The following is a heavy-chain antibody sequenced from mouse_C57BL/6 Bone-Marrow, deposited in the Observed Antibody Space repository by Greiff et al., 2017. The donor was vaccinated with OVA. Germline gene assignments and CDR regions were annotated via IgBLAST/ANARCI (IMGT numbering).Heavy chain of an antibody. CDR2: INPSNGGT. CDR1: GYTFTSYW. CDR3: ARPAQATSWFAY. D-gene: IGHD3-2*02. J-gene: IGHJ3*01. V-gene: IGHV1-53*01. Sequence: QVQLQQPGTELVKPGASVKLSCKASGYTFTSYWMHWVKQRPGQGLEWIGNINPSNGGTNYNEKFKSKATLTVDKSSSTAYMQLSSLTSEDSAVWYGARPAQATSWFAYWGQGTLVTVSA.